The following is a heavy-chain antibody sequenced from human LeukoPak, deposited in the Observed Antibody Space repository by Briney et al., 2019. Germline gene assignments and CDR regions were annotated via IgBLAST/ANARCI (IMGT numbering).Heavy chain of an antibody. D-gene: IGHD5-12*01. CDR3: ARDRVATPPDY. V-gene: IGHV1-18*01. CDR2: ISAYNGNT. CDR1: GYTFTSYG. J-gene: IGHJ4*02. Sequence: ASVKVSCKASGYTFTSYGISWVRQAPGQGLEWMGWISAYNGNTNYTQKFQGRVTMTTDTSTSTAYMELRSLRSDDTAVYYCARDRVATPPDYWGQGTLVTVSS.